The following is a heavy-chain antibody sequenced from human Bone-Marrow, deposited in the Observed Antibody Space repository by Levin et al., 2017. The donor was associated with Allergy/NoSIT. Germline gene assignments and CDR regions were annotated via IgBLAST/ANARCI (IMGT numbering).Heavy chain of an antibody. CDR1: GFTFSGYW. J-gene: IGHJ4*02. D-gene: IGHD2-8*01. Sequence: LSLTCASSGFTFSGYWMAWVRQAPGKGLEWVANINRDGGDGYYVDSVKGRFTISRDKPRNSLDLQMNSLRVEDTAVYYCARNGAWSFEFWGQGTLVTVSS. CDR2: INRDGGDG. V-gene: IGHV3-7*02. CDR3: ARNGAWSFEF.